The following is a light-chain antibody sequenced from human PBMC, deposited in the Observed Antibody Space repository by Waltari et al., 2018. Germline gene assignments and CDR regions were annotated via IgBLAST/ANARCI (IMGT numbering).Light chain of an antibody. V-gene: IGKV1-5*03. CDR3: QQYNRLPWT. J-gene: IGKJ1*01. Sequence: DIQITQSPSTLSASVGDSVTITCRASQGISSWLAWYQQRPGKAPKLLIDKASSLESGVPARFSGSGSGTEFTLTISSLQPEDYATYYCQQYNRLPWTFGRGTKVEVK. CDR2: KAS. CDR1: QGISSW.